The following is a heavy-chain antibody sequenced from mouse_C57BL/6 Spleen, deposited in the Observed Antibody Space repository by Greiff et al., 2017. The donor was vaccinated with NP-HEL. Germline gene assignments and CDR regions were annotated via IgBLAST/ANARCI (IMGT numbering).Heavy chain of an antibody. J-gene: IGHJ1*03. D-gene: IGHD1-1*01. CDR1: GFSLTSYG. CDR3: AKNGPSTVVAKDWCFDV. Sequence: QVQLKQSGPGLVQPSQSLSITCTVSGFSLTSYGVHWVRQSPGKGLEWLGVIWRGGSTDYNAAHMSRLSIIKDNSKSQVFFKMNSLQADDTAIYYCAKNGPSTVVAKDWCFDVWGTGTPVTVSS. CDR2: IWRGGST. V-gene: IGHV2-5*01.